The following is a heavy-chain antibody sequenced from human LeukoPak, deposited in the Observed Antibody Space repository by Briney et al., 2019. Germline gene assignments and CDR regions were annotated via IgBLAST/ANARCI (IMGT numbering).Heavy chain of an antibody. J-gene: IGHJ3*02. CDR2: ISDDGSNK. CDR3: ARGPGPIAGAKNPFDI. V-gene: IGHV3-30*01. Sequence: PGGSLRLSCAASGLTFSSYAMHWVRQAPGKGLEWVAVISDDGSNKYYADSVKGRFTISGDKSKNTLYLQMNSLRPEDTAFYYCARGPGPIAGAKNPFDIWGQGTMVTVSS. D-gene: IGHD1-26*01. CDR1: GLTFSSYA.